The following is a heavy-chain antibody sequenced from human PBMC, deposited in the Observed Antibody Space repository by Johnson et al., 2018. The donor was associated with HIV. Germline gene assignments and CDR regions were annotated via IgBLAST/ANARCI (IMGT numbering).Heavy chain of an antibody. J-gene: IGHJ3*02. CDR1: RLTFSSYG. Sequence: QVQLVESGGGVVQPGRSLRLSCAASRLTFSSYGMHWVRQAPGKGLEWVAVISSEGSNRYYVDSVKGRFTISRANSNNTLYLQMNSLRPEDTAIYYCAKIAAAAGLRDAFDIWGQGTMVTVSS. D-gene: IGHD6-13*01. CDR2: ISSEGSNR. V-gene: IGHV3-30*18. CDR3: AKIAAAAGLRDAFDI.